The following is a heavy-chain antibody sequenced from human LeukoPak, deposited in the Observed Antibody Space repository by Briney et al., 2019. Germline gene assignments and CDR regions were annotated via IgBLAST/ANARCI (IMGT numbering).Heavy chain of an antibody. CDR2: IYYSGST. D-gene: IGHD3-3*01. Sequence: SETLSLTCTVSGGSISSSSYYWGWIRQPPGKGLEWIGSIYYSGSTYYNPSLKSRVTISVDTSKNQFSLKLSSVTAADTAVYYCAREGSQVRFLEWSPNYYYYYMDVWGKGTTVTVSS. V-gene: IGHV4-39*07. CDR3: AREGSQVRFLEWSPNYYYYYMDV. J-gene: IGHJ6*03. CDR1: GGSISSSSYY.